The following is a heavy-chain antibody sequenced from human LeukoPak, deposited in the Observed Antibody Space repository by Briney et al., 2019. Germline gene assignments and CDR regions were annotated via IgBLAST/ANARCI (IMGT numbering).Heavy chain of an antibody. CDR1: RAIIRSSG. D-gene: IGHD5-12*01. Sequence: GESLTLSCLASRAIIRSSGMSWVRQVPGKGLEWVSTNDNSGSGAYYADSVKGRFTVSRDNSKNTLFLEMNSLRAEDTALYYCEKQRGYDGLDDALDMWGQGTMVTVSS. CDR2: NDNSGSGA. CDR3: EKQRGYDGLDDALDM. J-gene: IGHJ3*02. V-gene: IGHV3-23*01.